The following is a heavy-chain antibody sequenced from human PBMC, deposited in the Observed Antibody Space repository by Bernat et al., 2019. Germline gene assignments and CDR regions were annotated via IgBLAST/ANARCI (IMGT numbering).Heavy chain of an antibody. CDR1: GFTFSSYG. D-gene: IGHD6-13*01. CDR2: ISYDGSNK. V-gene: IGHV3-30*18. Sequence: QVQLVESGGGVVQPGRSLRLSCAASGFTFSSYGMHWVRQAPGKGLEWVAVISYDGSNKYYADSVKGRFTISRDNSKNTLYLQMNSLRAEETAVYYCAKDLQLARDSLGGRFDPWGQGTLVTVSS. CDR3: AKDLQLARDSLGGRFDP. J-gene: IGHJ5*02.